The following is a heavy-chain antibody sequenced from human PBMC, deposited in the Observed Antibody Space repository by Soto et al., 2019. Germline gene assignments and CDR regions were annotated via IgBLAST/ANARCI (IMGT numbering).Heavy chain of an antibody. CDR1: GGSISSYY. V-gene: IGHV4-59*01. J-gene: IGHJ4*02. CDR3: ATGFDWLLSPYYFDY. CDR2: IYYSGST. Sequence: PSETLSLTCTVSGGSISSYYWSWIRQPPGKGLEWIGYIYYSGSTNYNPSLKSRVTISVDTSKNQFSLKLSSVTAADTAVYYCATGFDWLLSPYYFDYWGQGTLVTVSS. D-gene: IGHD3-9*01.